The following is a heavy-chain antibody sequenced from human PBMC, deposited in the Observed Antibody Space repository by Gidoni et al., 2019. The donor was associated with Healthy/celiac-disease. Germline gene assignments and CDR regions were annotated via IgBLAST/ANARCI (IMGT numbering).Heavy chain of an antibody. V-gene: IGHV4-34*01. D-gene: IGHD1-7*01. CDR1: GGSFSGYY. Sequence: QVQLQQWGAGLLKPSETLSLTCAVHGGSFSGYYWSWIRQPPGKGLEWIGEINHSGSTNYNPSLKSRVTISVDTSKNQFSLKLSSVTAADTAVYYCARGRGNYPVAFDIWGQGTMVTVSS. J-gene: IGHJ3*02. CDR3: ARGRGNYPVAFDI. CDR2: INHSGST.